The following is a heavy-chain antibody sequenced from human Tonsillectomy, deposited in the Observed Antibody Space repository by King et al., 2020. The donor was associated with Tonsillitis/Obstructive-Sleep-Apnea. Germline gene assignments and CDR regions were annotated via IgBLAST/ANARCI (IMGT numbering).Heavy chain of an antibody. CDR1: GFTFDDYA. CDR3: AKYKARYLEWCATHSVDK. CDR2: ISWNSGTI. J-gene: IGHJ4*02. Sequence: VQLVESGGGLVQPGRSLRLSCVASGFTFDDYAMHWVRQAPGKGLEWVSGISWNSGTIGFADSVKGRFTISRDNAKNSLFLQMNSLRAEDTAFYYCAKYKARYLEWCATHSVDKWGQGNLVTISS. V-gene: IGHV3-9*01. D-gene: IGHD3-3*01.